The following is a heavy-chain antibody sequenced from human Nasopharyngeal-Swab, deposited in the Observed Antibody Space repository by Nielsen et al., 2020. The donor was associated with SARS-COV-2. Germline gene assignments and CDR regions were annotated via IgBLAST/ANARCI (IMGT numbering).Heavy chain of an antibody. CDR2: IYHSGST. Sequence: WIRQPPGKGLEWIGEIYHSGSTSYNPSLKSRVTISVDKSKNQFSLKLSSVTAADTAVYYCARCSGWDRRNDYWGQGTLVTVSS. D-gene: IGHD6-19*01. V-gene: IGHV4-4*02. CDR3: ARCSGWDRRNDY. J-gene: IGHJ4*02.